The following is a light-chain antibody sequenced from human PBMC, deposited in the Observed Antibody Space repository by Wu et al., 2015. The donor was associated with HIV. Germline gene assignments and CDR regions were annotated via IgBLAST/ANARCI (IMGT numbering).Light chain of an antibody. CDR1: QSVSRS. V-gene: IGKV3-11*01. CDR2: DAS. Sequence: EIVLTQSPATLSLSPGERATLACRASQSVSRSLAWYQQKPGQAPRLLIYDASNRAAGIPARFSGSGSGTDFTLTISSLEPVDFAVYYCQQRSTRPLTFGGGTKVEIK. J-gene: IGKJ4*01. CDR3: QQRSTRPLT.